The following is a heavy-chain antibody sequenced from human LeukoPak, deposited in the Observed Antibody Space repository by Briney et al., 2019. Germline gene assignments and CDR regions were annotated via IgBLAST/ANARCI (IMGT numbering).Heavy chain of an antibody. D-gene: IGHD2-21*01. CDR2: ISAYNGNT. Sequence: GASVKVSCKASGYTLTSYGISWVRQAPGQGLEWMGWISAYNGNTNDAQKFLDRVILTRDISSTTAYLELRSLRPDDTAVYFCVRGAPYCDKSACSSPGQHWGQGTLVTVSS. CDR1: GYTLTSYG. CDR3: VRGAPYCDKSACSSPGQH. J-gene: IGHJ4*02. V-gene: IGHV1-18*01.